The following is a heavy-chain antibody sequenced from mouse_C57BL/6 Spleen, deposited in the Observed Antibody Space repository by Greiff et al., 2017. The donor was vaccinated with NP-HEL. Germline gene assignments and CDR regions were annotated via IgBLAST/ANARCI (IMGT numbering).Heavy chain of an antibody. D-gene: IGHD1-1*01. V-gene: IGHV1-81*01. CDR2: IYPRSGNT. CDR3: ARRGSSWDFDY. CDR1: GYTFTSYG. J-gene: IGHJ2*01. Sequence: QVQLKQSGAELARPGASVKLSCKASGYTFTSYGISWVKQRTGQGLEWIGEIYPRSGNTYYNEKFKGKATLTADKSSSTAYMELRSLTSEDSAVYFCARRGSSWDFDYWGQGTTLTVSS.